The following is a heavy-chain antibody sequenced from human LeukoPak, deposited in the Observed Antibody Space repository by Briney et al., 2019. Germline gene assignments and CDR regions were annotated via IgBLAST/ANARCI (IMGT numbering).Heavy chain of an antibody. D-gene: IGHD2-8*01. CDR2: IYYSGST. J-gene: IGHJ3*02. Sequence: PSETLSLTCTVSGGSISSYYWSWIRQPPGKGLEWIGYIYYSGSTNYNPSLKSRVTISVDTSKNQFSLKLSSVTAADTAVYYCARLIVLMVYAPVPDAFDIWGQGTMVTVSS. CDR1: GGSISSYY. V-gene: IGHV4-59*12. CDR3: ARLIVLMVYAPVPDAFDI.